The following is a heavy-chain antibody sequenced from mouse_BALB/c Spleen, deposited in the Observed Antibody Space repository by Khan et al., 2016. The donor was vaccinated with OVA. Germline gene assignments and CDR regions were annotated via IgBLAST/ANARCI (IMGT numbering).Heavy chain of an antibody. CDR2: ISYSGST. Sequence: EVQLQESGPGLVKPSQSLSLTCTVTGYSITSDYVWNWIRQFPGNKLEWMGYISYSGSTSYTPSLKSRFSSTRDTSKNQFFLQLNSMTTEDTATYYCTRGRANWGQGTLVTVSA. V-gene: IGHV3-2*02. CDR1: GYSITSDYV. J-gene: IGHJ3*01. CDR3: TRGRAN. D-gene: IGHD3-3*01.